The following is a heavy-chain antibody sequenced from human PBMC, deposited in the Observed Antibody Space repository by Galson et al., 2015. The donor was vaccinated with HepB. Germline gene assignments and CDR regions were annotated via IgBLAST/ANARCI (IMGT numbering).Heavy chain of an antibody. J-gene: IGHJ4*02. CDR3: VRVPVYDYVWGSYLSWVFDY. V-gene: IGHV3-21*01. D-gene: IGHD3-16*01. CDR1: GFTFSSYS. Sequence: SLRLSCAASGFTFSSYSMNWVRQAPGKGLEWVSSISSSSSYIYYADSVKGRFTISRDNAKNSLYLQMNSLRAEDTAVYYCVRVPVYDYVWGSYLSWVFDYWAQGTLVTVSS. CDR2: ISSSSSYI.